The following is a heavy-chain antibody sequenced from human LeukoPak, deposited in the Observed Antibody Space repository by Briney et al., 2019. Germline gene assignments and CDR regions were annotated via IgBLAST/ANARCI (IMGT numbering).Heavy chain of an antibody. CDR1: GYIFTSYW. V-gene: IGHV5-51*01. D-gene: IGHD3-22*01. Sequence: GESLKISCKGSGYIFTSYWIGWVRQMPGKGLECMGIIYPDDSDTRYSPSFRGQVTISADKSISTAYLQWSSLKASDTAMYYCARRAYYYDTSGLWDAFDIWGQGTMVTVSS. CDR2: IYPDDSDT. J-gene: IGHJ3*02. CDR3: ARRAYYYDTSGLWDAFDI.